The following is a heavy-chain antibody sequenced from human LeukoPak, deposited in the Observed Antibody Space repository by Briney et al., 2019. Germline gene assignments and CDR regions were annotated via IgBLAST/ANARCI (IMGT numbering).Heavy chain of an antibody. CDR3: ARAPTVTKYYFDY. V-gene: IGHV1-18*01. J-gene: IGHJ4*02. CDR2: ISAYNGNT. Sequence: ASVKVSCKASGYTFTSYGISWVRQAPGQGLEWMGWISAYNGNTNYAQKFQGRVTMTRDTSTSTVYMELSSLRSEDTAVYYCARAPTVTKYYFDYWGQGTLVTVSS. CDR1: GYTFTSYG. D-gene: IGHD4-17*01.